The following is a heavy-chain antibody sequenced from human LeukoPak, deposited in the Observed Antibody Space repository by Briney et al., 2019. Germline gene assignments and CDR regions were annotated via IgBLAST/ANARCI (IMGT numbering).Heavy chain of an antibody. D-gene: IGHD3-3*01. V-gene: IGHV3-66*01. CDR2: IYSGGST. CDR1: GFTVSDSY. Sequence: GGSLRLSCAASGFTVSDSYMSWVRQAPGKGLEWVSVIYSGGSTYYADSVKGRFTISRDHSKNTLYLQMNSLKADDTAVYYCARAWSGTQYYFDYRGQGTLVTVSS. J-gene: IGHJ4*02. CDR3: ARAWSGTQYYFDY.